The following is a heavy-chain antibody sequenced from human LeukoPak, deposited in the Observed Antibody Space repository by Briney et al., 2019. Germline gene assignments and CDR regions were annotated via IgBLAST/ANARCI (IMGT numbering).Heavy chain of an antibody. J-gene: IGHJ4*02. Sequence: SSETLSLTCAVYGGSFSGYYWSWIRQPPGKGLEWIGEINHSGSTNYNPSLKSRVPISVDTSKNQFSLKLSSVTAADTAVYYCARGGSPVVTRLWDYWGQGTLVTVSS. D-gene: IGHD4-23*01. V-gene: IGHV4-34*01. CDR3: ARGGSPVVTRLWDY. CDR1: GGSFSGYY. CDR2: INHSGST.